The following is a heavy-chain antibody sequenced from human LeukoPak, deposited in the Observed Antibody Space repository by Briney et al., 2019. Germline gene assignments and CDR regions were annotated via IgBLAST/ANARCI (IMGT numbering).Heavy chain of an antibody. Sequence: QPGGSLRLSCAASRFTFSSYGMHWVRQAPGKGLEWVAVISYDGSNKYYADSVKGRFTISRDNSKNTLYLQMNSLRAEDTAVYYCAKDPSYNWNYLTYWGQGTLVTVSS. D-gene: IGHD1-20*01. CDR1: RFTFSSYG. V-gene: IGHV3-30*18. CDR3: AKDPSYNWNYLTY. J-gene: IGHJ4*02. CDR2: ISYDGSNK.